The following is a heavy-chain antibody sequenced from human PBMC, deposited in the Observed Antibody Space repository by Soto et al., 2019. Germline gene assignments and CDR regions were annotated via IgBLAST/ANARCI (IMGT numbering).Heavy chain of an antibody. J-gene: IGHJ4*02. Sequence: SETLSLTCAVYGGSFSCHYWTWIRQPPGKGLEWIGEINHSGGTSYNPSLKSRVTISVDTSKSQFSLKLTSVTAADRAVYYCARGSVDTVDSSGFYEYWGPGTPVTVSS. CDR1: GGSFSCHY. CDR3: ARGSVDTVDSSGFYEY. D-gene: IGHD3-22*01. CDR2: INHSGGT. V-gene: IGHV4-34*01.